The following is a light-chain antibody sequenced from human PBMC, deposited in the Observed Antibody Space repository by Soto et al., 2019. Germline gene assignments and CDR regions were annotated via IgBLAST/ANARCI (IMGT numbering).Light chain of an antibody. V-gene: IGKV1-39*01. CDR3: QQSFIPPPLT. J-gene: IGKJ4*01. CDR1: QSISTY. Sequence: DIQMTQSPSSLSASIGDIITITCRASQSISTYLNWYQQKPGKAPKLLIYGASTLQNGVTSRFSGSGSPTDYTLPISGLQPQDFAPYYRQQSFIPPPLTFGGETKVEMK. CDR2: GAS.